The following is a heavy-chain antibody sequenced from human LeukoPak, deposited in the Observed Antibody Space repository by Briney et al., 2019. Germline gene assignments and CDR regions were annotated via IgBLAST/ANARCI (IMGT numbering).Heavy chain of an antibody. CDR2: ISSSSSYI. D-gene: IGHD3-10*01. CDR3: ARGSGLDAFDI. V-gene: IGHV3-21*04. Sequence: PGESLRLSCAASGFTFSSFSMNWVRQAPGKGLEWVSFISSSSSYIYYADSVKGRFTISRDNSKNTLYLQMNSLRAEDTAVYYCARGSGLDAFDIWGQGTMVTVSS. J-gene: IGHJ3*02. CDR1: GFTFSSFS.